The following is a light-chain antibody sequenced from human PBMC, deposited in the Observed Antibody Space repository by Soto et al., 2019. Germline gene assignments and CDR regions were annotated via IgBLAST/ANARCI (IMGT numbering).Light chain of an antibody. CDR2: DAS. CDR1: QRLFNGY. Sequence: EIVLTQSPGTLSLFPGDRATLSCRASQRLFNGYLAWIQQKPGQAPRLLIYDASSRAAGVPDRVTGGGSGTDFTLTISGLEPDDFALYYCQQYERPTFAFGQGTKLEIK. V-gene: IGKV3-20*01. CDR3: QQYERPTFA. J-gene: IGKJ2*01.